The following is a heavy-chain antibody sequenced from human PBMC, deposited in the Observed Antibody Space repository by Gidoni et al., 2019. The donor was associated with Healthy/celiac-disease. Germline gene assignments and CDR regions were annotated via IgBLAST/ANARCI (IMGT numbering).Heavy chain of an antibody. CDR3: ARGRGGSYWGYWFDP. D-gene: IGHD1-26*01. Sequence: QVQLQQWGAGLLKPSETLALTCAGDGGSFSGYYWSWNRQPPGKGLEWIGEIKHSGSTTYTPSLKGRDTISVATSKNQFSLKLSSVPAADTAVYYCARGRGGSYWGYWFDPWGQGPLVTVSS. V-gene: IGHV4-34*01. CDR1: GGSFSGYY. J-gene: IGHJ5*02. CDR2: IKHSGST.